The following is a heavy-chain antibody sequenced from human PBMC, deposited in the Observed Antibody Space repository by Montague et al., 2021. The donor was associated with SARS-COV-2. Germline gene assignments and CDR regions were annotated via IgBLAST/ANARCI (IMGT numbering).Heavy chain of an antibody. D-gene: IGHD7-27*01. J-gene: IGHJ6*03. Sequence: SETLSLTCAVSGGSFSGFYWSWVRQSPGGGLEWIGEVSQSGNTKYNPSLQSRVSISLDTSRNQFSLKVNSVTAADTAIYYCARLGDGIVPSPILGLGPYYSFYYMDVWGKGTTVTVSS. CDR1: GGSFSGFY. CDR2: VSQSGNT. V-gene: IGHV4-34*01. CDR3: ARLGDGIVPSPILGLGPYYSFYYMDV.